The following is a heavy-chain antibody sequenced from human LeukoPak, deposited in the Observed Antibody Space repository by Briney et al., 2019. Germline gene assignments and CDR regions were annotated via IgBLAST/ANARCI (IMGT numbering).Heavy chain of an antibody. CDR3: ARDRKRLQWFGELPSYYYMDV. CDR2: ISAYNGNT. D-gene: IGHD3-10*01. Sequence: GASVKVSCKASGYTFTSYGISWVRQAPGQGLEWMGWISAYNGNTNYAQKLQGRVTMTTDTSTSTAYMELRSLRSDDTAVYYCARDRKRLQWFGELPSYYYMDVWGKGTTVTISS. J-gene: IGHJ6*03. V-gene: IGHV1-18*01. CDR1: GYTFTSYG.